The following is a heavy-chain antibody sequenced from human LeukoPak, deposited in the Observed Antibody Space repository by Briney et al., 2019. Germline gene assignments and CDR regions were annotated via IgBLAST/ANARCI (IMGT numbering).Heavy chain of an antibody. CDR3: AKGQSGSYEHYFDY. CDR2: ISCSGGST. Sequence: GGSLRLSCAASGFTFSSYAMSWVRQAPGKGLEWVSAISCSGGSTYYADCVKGRFTISRDNSKNTLYLQMNSLRAEDTAVYYCAKGQSGSYEHYFDYWGQGTLVTVSS. V-gene: IGHV3-23*01. J-gene: IGHJ4*02. D-gene: IGHD1-26*01. CDR1: GFTFSSYA.